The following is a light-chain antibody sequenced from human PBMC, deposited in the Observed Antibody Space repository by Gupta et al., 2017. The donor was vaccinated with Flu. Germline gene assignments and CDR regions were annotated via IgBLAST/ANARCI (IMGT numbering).Light chain of an antibody. CDR1: TGDVGANEY. V-gene: IGLV2-14*03. CDR3: SSANSTSTFVV. Sequence: STTSTGDVGANEYVYWYQQHPGKAPKRMIYYDTDRPPGVSNRFSGSSSGDTATLTISGLQAEDEADYYGSSANSTSTFVVFGGGTTVTVL. J-gene: IGLJ2*01. CDR2: YDT.